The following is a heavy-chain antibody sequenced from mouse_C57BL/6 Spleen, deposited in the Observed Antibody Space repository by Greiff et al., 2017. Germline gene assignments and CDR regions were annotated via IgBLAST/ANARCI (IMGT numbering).Heavy chain of an antibody. J-gene: IGHJ1*03. V-gene: IGHV5-15*01. CDR2: ISNLAYSI. CDR1: GFTFSDYG. Sequence: EVKLVESGGGLVQPGGSLKLSCAASGFTFSDYGMAWVRQAPRKGPEWVAFISNLAYSIYYADTVMGRFTISRENAKNTLYLEMSSLRSEDTAMYYCARALDGYWYFDVWGTGTTVTVSS. CDR3: ARALDGYWYFDV. D-gene: IGHD2-3*01.